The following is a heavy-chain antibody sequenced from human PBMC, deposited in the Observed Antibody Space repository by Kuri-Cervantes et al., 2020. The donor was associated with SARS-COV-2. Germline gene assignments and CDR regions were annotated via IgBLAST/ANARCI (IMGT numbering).Heavy chain of an antibody. CDR3: ARDSPFYDSSGYYYSATFGIDY. D-gene: IGHD3-22*01. J-gene: IGHJ4*02. V-gene: IGHV3-74*01. CDR1: GFTFSGHW. CDR2: INPDGSYT. Sequence: GESLKISCAASGFTFSGHWIHWVRQAPGKGLVWVSRINPDGSYTNNADSVKGRFTLSRDNAKNMLFLQMNSLRAEDTAVYYCARDSPFYDSSGYYYSATFGIDYWGQGTLVTVSS.